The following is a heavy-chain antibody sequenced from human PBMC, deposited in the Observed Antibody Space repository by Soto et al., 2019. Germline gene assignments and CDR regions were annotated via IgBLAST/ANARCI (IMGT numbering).Heavy chain of an antibody. V-gene: IGHV2-5*02. CDR2: IYWDDDK. Sequence: QITLKESGPTLVKPTQTLTLTCTFSGFSLSTSGVGVCWIRQPPGKALEWLALIYWDDDKRYSPSLKSRLTITKDTSKDQLVLTMTNMDPVDTATYYCARNYSGSGYYYYGMDVWGQGTTVTVSS. D-gene: IGHD3-10*01. J-gene: IGHJ6*02. CDR3: ARNYSGSGYYYYGMDV. CDR1: GFSLSTSGVG.